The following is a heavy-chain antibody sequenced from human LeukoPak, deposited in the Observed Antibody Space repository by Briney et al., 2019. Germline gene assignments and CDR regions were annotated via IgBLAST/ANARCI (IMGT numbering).Heavy chain of an antibody. Sequence: GGSLRLSCAASGFTFDDYAMHWVRQAPGKGLEWVSGISWNSGSIGYADSVKGRFTISRDNAKNSLYLQMNSLRAEDMALYYCAKDRADTATNWFDPWGQGTLVTVSS. CDR2: ISWNSGSI. CDR3: AKDRADTATNWFDP. J-gene: IGHJ5*02. D-gene: IGHD5-18*01. CDR1: GFTFDDYA. V-gene: IGHV3-9*03.